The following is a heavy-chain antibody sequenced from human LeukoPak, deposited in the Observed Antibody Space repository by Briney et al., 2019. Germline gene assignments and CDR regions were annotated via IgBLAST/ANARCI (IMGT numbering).Heavy chain of an antibody. Sequence: SGTLSLTCTVSGGSISSYYWSWIRQPPGKGLEWIGYIYYSGGTNYNPSLKSRVTISVDTSKNQFSLKLSSVTAADTAVYYCSTLTRGAFDIWGQGTMVTVSS. J-gene: IGHJ3*02. CDR1: GGSISSYY. D-gene: IGHD3-10*01. V-gene: IGHV4-59*01. CDR3: STLTRGAFDI. CDR2: IYYSGGT.